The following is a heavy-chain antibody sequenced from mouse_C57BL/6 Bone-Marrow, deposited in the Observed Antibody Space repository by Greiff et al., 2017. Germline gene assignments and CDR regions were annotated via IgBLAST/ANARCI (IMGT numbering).Heavy chain of an antibody. CDR3: ARGYSWFAY. CDR2: IYPRRGNT. CDR1: GYTFTSYG. D-gene: IGHD2-3*01. V-gene: IGHV1-81*01. Sequence: QVQLKQSGAELARPGASVKLSCKASGYTFTSYGISWVKQRTGQGLEWIGEIYPRRGNTYYNETFKGKATLTADKSSSTAYMELRSLTSEDSAVYFCARGYSWFAYWGQGTLVTVSA. J-gene: IGHJ3*01.